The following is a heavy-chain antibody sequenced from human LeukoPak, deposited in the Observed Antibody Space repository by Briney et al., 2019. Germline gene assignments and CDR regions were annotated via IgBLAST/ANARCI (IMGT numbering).Heavy chain of an antibody. Sequence: SQTLSLTCTVSGGSISSGGYYWSWIRQPPGKGLEWIGYIYHSGSTNYNPSLKSRVTISIDTSKNQFSLKLNSVTAADTAMYYCARSDSSSWYGGFYYWGQGTLVTVSS. CDR2: IYHSGST. D-gene: IGHD6-13*01. V-gene: IGHV4-30-2*02. J-gene: IGHJ4*02. CDR1: GGSISSGGYY. CDR3: ARSDSSSWYGGFYY.